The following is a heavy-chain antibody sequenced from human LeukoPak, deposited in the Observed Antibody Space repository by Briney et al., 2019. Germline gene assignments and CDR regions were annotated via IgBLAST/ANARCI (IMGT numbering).Heavy chain of an antibody. CDR2: IIPIFGTP. CDR3: TRGRSVGATTRRVSFYFDY. Sequence: SVKVSCKASGGTFSSYAISWVRQAPGQGLEWMGGIIPIFGTPHNAQKFQGRVTIIADTSTSTAYMELNNLTSEDTAVYYCTRGRSVGATTRRVSFYFDYWGQGTLVTVSS. CDR1: GGTFSSYA. V-gene: IGHV1-69*06. J-gene: IGHJ4*02. D-gene: IGHD1-26*01.